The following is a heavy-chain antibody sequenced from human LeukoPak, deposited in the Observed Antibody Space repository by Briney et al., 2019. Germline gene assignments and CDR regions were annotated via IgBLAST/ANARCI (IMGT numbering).Heavy chain of an antibody. Sequence: GGSLRLSCVASGFTFTSYWMSWVRQAPGKGLEWVANIKQDGSEKYYLDSLEGRFTISRDNAKNSLSLQMNSLRAEDTAVYYCARPLMYYYGSETYFWFDPWGQGTLVTVSS. CDR1: GFTFTSYW. CDR2: IKQDGSEK. J-gene: IGHJ5*02. D-gene: IGHD3-10*01. V-gene: IGHV3-7*01. CDR3: ARPLMYYYGSETYFWFDP.